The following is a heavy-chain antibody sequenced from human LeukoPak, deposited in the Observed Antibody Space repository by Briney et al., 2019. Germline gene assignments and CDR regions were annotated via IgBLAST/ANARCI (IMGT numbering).Heavy chain of an antibody. J-gene: IGHJ4*02. Sequence: ASVKVSCKASGYTFTGYYMHWVRQAPGQGLEWMGWINPNTGGTNYAQKFQGRVTMTRDTSISTACMELSRLRSDDTAVYYCARVDRPYSSSVGYWGQGTLVTVSS. D-gene: IGHD6-19*01. V-gene: IGHV1-2*02. CDR3: ARVDRPYSSSVGY. CDR2: INPNTGGT. CDR1: GYTFTGYY.